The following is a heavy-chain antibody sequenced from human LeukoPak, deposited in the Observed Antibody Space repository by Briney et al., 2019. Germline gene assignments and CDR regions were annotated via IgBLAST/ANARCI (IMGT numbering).Heavy chain of an antibody. J-gene: IGHJ4*02. D-gene: IGHD6-13*01. CDR2: ISSSSSYI. Sequence: GGSLRLSCAASGFTFSSYSMTWVRQAPGKGLEWVSSISSSSSYIYYADSVKGRFTISRDNAKNSLYLQMNSLRAEDTAVYYCARVIAAAGQFDHWGQGTLVTVSS. CDR3: ARVIAAAGQFDH. V-gene: IGHV3-21*01. CDR1: GFTFSSYS.